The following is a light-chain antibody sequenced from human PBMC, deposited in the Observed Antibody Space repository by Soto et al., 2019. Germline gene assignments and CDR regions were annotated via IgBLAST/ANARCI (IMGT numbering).Light chain of an antibody. V-gene: IGKV3-11*01. CDR2: DTS. Sequence: VLTQSSAPPSLGPGERATLSCRASQFLSSYLAWYQQKPGQPPRLLIYDTSNRATGIPARFSGSRSGTDFTLTISSLEPEDFGVYFCHQRNKFGQGTRLEIK. CDR1: QFLSSY. J-gene: IGKJ5*01. CDR3: HQRNK.